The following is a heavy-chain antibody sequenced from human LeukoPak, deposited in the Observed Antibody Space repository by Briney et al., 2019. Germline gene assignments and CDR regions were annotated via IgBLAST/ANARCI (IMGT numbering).Heavy chain of an antibody. V-gene: IGHV3-53*01. CDR3: AKGTSNNCYSAMDV. D-gene: IGHD2/OR15-2a*01. CDR2: LYSGGTT. J-gene: IGHJ6*02. Sequence: TGGSLRLSCAASGFTVSNTYMSWVRQAPGKGLEWVSVLYSGGTTYYADSVKGRFTISRDNSKNTLYLQMNSLRAEDTAVYYCAKGTSNNCYSAMDVWGQGTTVTVSS. CDR1: GFTVSNTY.